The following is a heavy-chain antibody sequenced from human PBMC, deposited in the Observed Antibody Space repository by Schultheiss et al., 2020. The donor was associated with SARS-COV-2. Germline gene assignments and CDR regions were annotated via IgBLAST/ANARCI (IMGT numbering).Heavy chain of an antibody. V-gene: IGHV3-23*03. CDR3: TTDIDYYGSGSYYPLFDY. D-gene: IGHD3-10*01. Sequence: GGSLRLSCAASGFTFSSYAMSWVRQAPGKGLEWVSVIYSGGSTYYADSVKGRFTISRDDSKNTLYLQMNSLKTEDTAVYYCTTDIDYYGSGSYYPLFDYWGQGTLVTVSS. CDR2: IYSGGST. CDR1: GFTFSSYA. J-gene: IGHJ4*02.